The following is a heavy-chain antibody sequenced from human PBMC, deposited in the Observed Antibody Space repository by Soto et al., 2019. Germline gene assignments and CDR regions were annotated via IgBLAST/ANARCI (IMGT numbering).Heavy chain of an antibody. D-gene: IGHD2-2*01. V-gene: IGHV3-13*01. Sequence: GGSLRLSCAASGFTFSSYDMHWVRQATGKGLEWVSAIGTAGDTYYPGSVKGRFTISRENAKNSLYRQMNSLRAGDTAVYYCARALRYCSSTSCYTPPTLYYYYGMDVWGQGTTVTVSS. CDR1: GFTFSSYD. CDR3: ARALRYCSSTSCYTPPTLYYYYGMDV. CDR2: IGTAGDT. J-gene: IGHJ6*02.